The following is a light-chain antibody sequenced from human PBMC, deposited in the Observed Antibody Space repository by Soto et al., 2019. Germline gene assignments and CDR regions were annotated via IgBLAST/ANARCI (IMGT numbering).Light chain of an antibody. V-gene: IGKV3-20*01. CDR2: GAS. Sequence: EIVLTQSPGTLSLSQGERATLSCRASQSVSSSYLAWYQQKPGQAPRLLIYGASSRATGIPVRFSGSGSGTDFTLTISRLEPEDFAVYYCQQYGSSPWTFGQGTKVDIK. CDR1: QSVSSSY. J-gene: IGKJ1*01. CDR3: QQYGSSPWT.